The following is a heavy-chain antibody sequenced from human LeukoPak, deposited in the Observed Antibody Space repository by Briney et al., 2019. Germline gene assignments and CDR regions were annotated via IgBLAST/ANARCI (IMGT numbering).Heavy chain of an antibody. D-gene: IGHD1-7*01. CDR3: ARHHLNNWNYPLSYFDY. CDR1: GGTFSSYA. CDR2: IIPILGIA. V-gene: IGHV1-69*04. Sequence: GASVKVSCKASGGTFSSYAISWVRQAPGQGLEWMGRIIPILGIANYAQKFQGRVTITADKSTSTAYMELSSLRSEDTAVYYCARHHLNNWNYPLSYFDYWGQGTLVTVSS. J-gene: IGHJ4*02.